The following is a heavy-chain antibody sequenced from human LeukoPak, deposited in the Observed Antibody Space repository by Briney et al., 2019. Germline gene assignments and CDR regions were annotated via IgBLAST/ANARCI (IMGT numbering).Heavy chain of an antibody. CDR2: ISYDGGNK. J-gene: IGHJ3*02. CDR3: ARGGWELLLYAFDI. V-gene: IGHV3-30*04. D-gene: IGHD1-26*01. CDR1: GITFISYA. Sequence: GRSLRLSCAASGITFISYAMHGLRQAPGKGLEGVAVISYDGGNKYYADSVKGRFTISRDNSKNTLYLQMSSLRAEDTAVYYCARGGWELLLYAFDIWGQGTMVTVSS.